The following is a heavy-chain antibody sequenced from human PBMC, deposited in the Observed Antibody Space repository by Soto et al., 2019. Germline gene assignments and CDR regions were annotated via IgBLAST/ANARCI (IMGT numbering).Heavy chain of an antibody. CDR3: AGPPELTRIYYYYGMDV. D-gene: IGHD1-7*01. V-gene: IGHV1-69*12. J-gene: IGHJ6*02. CDR2: IIPIFGTA. Sequence: QVQLVQSGAEVKKPGSSVKVSCKASGGTFSSYAISWVRQAPGQGLEWMGGIIPIFGTANYAQKFQGRVTITADEHTSTAYMELSSLRSEDTAVYYCAGPPELTRIYYYYGMDVWGQGTTVTVSS. CDR1: GGTFSSYA.